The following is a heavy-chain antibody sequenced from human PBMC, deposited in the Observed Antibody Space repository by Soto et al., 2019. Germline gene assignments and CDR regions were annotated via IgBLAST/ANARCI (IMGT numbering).Heavy chain of an antibody. Sequence: PGGSLRLSCAASGFTFDDYAMHWVRQAPGKGLEWVSGISWDSGSIGYADSVKGRFTISRDNSKKSLYLQMNSLRADDTAVYYCARECVDTVTSITIPFDYWGQGALVTVSS. V-gene: IGHV3-9*01. D-gene: IGHD5-12*01. CDR2: ISWDSGSI. CDR1: GFTFDDYA. CDR3: ARECVDTVTSITIPFDY. J-gene: IGHJ4*02.